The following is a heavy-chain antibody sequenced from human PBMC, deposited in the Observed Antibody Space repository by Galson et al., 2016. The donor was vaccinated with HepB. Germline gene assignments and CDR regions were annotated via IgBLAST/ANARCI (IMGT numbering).Heavy chain of an antibody. J-gene: IGHJ4*02. Sequence: SVTVSCKASGYNFVSRGLNWVRQAPGQGLEWMGWTSAYNGNTNYAQKFQGRLTMTTHTSTTTLYMELRSLTSDDTAVYYCARDFTYWGPGTLVTVSS. CDR1: GYNFVSRG. CDR3: ARDFTY. V-gene: IGHV1-18*04. CDR2: TSAYNGNT.